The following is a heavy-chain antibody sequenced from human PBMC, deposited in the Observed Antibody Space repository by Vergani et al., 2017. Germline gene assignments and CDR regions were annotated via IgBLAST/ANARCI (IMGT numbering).Heavy chain of an antibody. Sequence: EVELVQSGPEVRKPGESLKISCKGSEYSFGNYWIGWVRQMPGKGLEWMGIIYPADSDTRYSPSFQGQVTISADKSISTAFLQWDSLKASDTALYYCARHTTYTDSWGQGTRVTVSS. J-gene: IGHJ4*02. CDR1: EYSFGNYW. CDR2: IYPADSDT. V-gene: IGHV5-51*01. CDR3: ARHTTYTDS. D-gene: IGHD1-1*01.